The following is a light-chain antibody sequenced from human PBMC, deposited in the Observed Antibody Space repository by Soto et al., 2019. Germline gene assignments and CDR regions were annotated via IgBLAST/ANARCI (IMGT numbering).Light chain of an antibody. J-gene: IGKJ4*01. CDR3: QQFNAYPLT. Sequence: DIQLTQSPSFLSASVGDRVTISCRASQGISDYLAWYQQKPGKAPKLLIYGASTLQSGVPSRFSGSASGTEFNLTISRLQPEDFATYFCQQFNAYPLTVGGGTKLEIK. CDR1: QGISDY. CDR2: GAS. V-gene: IGKV1-9*01.